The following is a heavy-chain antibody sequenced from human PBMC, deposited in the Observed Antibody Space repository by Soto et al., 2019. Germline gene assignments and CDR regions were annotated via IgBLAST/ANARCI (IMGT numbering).Heavy chain of an antibody. Sequence: TSETLSLTYTVSGGSISSSSYYWGWIRQPPGKGLEWIGSIYYSGSTYYNPSLKSRVTISVDTSKNQFSLKLSSVTAADTAVYYCARSLPRVRGVSDYWGQGTLVTVSS. V-gene: IGHV4-39*01. D-gene: IGHD3-10*01. J-gene: IGHJ4*02. CDR1: GGSISSSSYY. CDR3: ARSLPRVRGVSDY. CDR2: IYYSGST.